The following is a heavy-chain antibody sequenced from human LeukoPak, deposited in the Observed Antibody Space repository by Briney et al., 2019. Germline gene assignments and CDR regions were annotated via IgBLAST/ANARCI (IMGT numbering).Heavy chain of an antibody. CDR1: GGSISNYY. CDR3: ARGVPYSGVYFFDY. CDR2: IYTTGST. J-gene: IGHJ4*02. Sequence: SETLSLTCTVSGGSISNYYWTWILQPAGKGLEWIGRIYTTGSTNYNPSLKSRVTISLDTSKNQFSLNLSSVTAADTTVYYCARGVPYSGVYFFDYWGQGTLVTVPS. D-gene: IGHD1-26*01. V-gene: IGHV4-4*07.